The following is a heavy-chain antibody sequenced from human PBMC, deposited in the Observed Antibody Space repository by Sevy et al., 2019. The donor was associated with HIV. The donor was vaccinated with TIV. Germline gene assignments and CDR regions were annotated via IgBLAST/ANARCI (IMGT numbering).Heavy chain of an antibody. Sequence: GGSLRLSCAASGFTFSSYAMSWVRQAPGKGLEWVSAISGSGGSTYYADSVKGRFTISRDKSKNTLYLQMNSLRAEDTALYYCAKVGVSVGPYDFWSGYSNWGQGTLVTVSS. CDR3: AKVGVSVGPYDFWSGYSN. CDR2: ISGSGGST. D-gene: IGHD3-3*01. CDR1: GFTFSSYA. J-gene: IGHJ4*02. V-gene: IGHV3-23*01.